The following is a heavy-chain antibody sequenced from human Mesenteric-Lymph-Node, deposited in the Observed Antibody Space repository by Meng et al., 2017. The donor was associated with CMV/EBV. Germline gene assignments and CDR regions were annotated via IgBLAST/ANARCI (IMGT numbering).Heavy chain of an antibody. CDR1: GFTVTSNY. CDR3: AKEAGFDY. Sequence: GESLKISCAASGFTVTSNYMTWVRQAPGKGLEWVAFIRYDGSNKYYADSVKGRCTISRDNSKNTLYVQMNSLRAEDTAVYYCAKEAGFDYWGQGTLVTVSS. V-gene: IGHV3-30*02. CDR2: IRYDGSNK. J-gene: IGHJ4*02. D-gene: IGHD6-19*01.